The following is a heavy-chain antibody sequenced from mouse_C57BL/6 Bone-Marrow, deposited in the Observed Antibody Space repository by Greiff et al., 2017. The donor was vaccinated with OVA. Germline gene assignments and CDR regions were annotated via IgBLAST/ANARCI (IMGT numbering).Heavy chain of an antibody. Sequence: QVQLKQSGPELVKPGASVKLSCKASGYTFTSYDINWVKQRPGQGLEWIGWIYPRDGSTKYNAKFKGKATLTVDTSSSTAYMELHSLTSEDSAVYFCARWDYYGNYYAMDYWGQGTSVTVSS. V-gene: IGHV1-85*01. D-gene: IGHD1-1*01. CDR3: ARWDYYGNYYAMDY. CDR2: IYPRDGST. J-gene: IGHJ4*01. CDR1: GYTFTSYD.